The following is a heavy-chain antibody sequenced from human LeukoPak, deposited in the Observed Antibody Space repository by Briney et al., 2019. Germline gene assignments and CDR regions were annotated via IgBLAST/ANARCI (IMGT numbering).Heavy chain of an antibody. J-gene: IGHJ6*03. CDR2: ISNTSVTI. CDR3: ARISMIRGVNWYYYYMDV. V-gene: IGHV3-48*01. D-gene: IGHD3-10*01. Sequence: GGSLRLSCAASGFTFNNYSMNWVRQAPGKGLEWVSYISNTSVTISYADSVKGRFTISRDNAKNSLYLQMNSLRVEDTAVYYCARISMIRGVNWYYYYMDVWGKGTTVTVSS. CDR1: GFTFNNYS.